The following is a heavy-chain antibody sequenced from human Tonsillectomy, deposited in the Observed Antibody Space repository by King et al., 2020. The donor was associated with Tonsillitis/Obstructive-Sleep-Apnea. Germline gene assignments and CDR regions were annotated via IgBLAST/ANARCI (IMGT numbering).Heavy chain of an antibody. V-gene: IGHV4-34*01. CDR1: TGSFSGYY. Sequence: VQLQQWGAGLLKPSETLSLTCAVYTGSFSGYYWSWIRQPPGKGLEWIGEINHSGSTNYNPSLKCRVTISVDTSKNQFSLKLSSVTAADTAVYYCARVVEVGAITSRYYFYYMDVWGKGPRSPSP. CDR3: ARVVEVGAITSRYYFYYMDV. CDR2: INHSGST. J-gene: IGHJ6*03. D-gene: IGHD1-26*01.